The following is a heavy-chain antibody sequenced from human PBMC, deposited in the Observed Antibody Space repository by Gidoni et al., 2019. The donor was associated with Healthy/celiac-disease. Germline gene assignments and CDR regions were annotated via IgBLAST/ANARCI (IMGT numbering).Heavy chain of an antibody. CDR3: AREEVPASEGFFDY. J-gene: IGHJ4*02. D-gene: IGHD2-2*01. CDR2: ISSSSSYI. CDR1: GFTFSSYS. Sequence: EVQLVESGGGLVKPGGSLRLSCAASGFTFSSYSMNWVRQAPGKGLEWVSSISSSSSYIYYADSVKGRYTISRDNAKNSLYLQMNSLRAEDTAVYYCAREEVPASEGFFDYWGQGTLVTVSS. V-gene: IGHV3-21*01.